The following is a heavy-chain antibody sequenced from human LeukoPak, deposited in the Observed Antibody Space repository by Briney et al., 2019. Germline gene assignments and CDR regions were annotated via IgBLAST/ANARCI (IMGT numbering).Heavy chain of an antibody. CDR1: GYTFAKHA. Sequence: ASVKVSCKASGYTFAKHAIHWVRQAPGQRLEWMGWINAGNGDTRYSQKFQGRVTITADESTSTAYMELSSLRSEDTAVYYCASSDLGYCTNGVCLPIDYWGQGTLVTVSS. J-gene: IGHJ4*02. V-gene: IGHV1-3*01. CDR2: INAGNGDT. CDR3: ASSDLGYCTNGVCLPIDY. D-gene: IGHD2-8*01.